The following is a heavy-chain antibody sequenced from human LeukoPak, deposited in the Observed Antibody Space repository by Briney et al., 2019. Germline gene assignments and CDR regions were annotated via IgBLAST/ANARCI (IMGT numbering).Heavy chain of an antibody. CDR2: ISGSGNTA. Sequence: GGSLRLSCAASEFTFSSYEINWVRQAPGKGLEWVSHISGSGNTAYYADSVKGRFTISRDNAKNSLYLQMNSLRAEDTAVYYCARGRLAAGHDYFDYWGQGTLVTVSS. CDR3: ARGRLAAGHDYFDY. CDR1: EFTFSSYE. J-gene: IGHJ4*02. V-gene: IGHV3-48*03. D-gene: IGHD6-13*01.